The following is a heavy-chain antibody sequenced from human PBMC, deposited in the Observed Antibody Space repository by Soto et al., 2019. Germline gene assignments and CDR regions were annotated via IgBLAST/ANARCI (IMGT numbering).Heavy chain of an antibody. V-gene: IGHV4-59*01. CDR2: IYYSGST. D-gene: IGHD3-10*01. J-gene: IGHJ4*02. Sequence: SETLSLTCTVSGGSISSYYWSWIRQPPGKGLEWIGYIYYSGSTNYNPSLKSRVTISVDTSKNQFSLKLSSVTAADTAVYYCAIGGSGSYYNPYYFDYWGQGTLVTVS. CDR3: AIGGSGSYYNPYYFDY. CDR1: GGSISSYY.